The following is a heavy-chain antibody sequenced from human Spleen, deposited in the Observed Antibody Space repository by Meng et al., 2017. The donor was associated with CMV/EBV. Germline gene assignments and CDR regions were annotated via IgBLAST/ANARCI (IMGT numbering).Heavy chain of an antibody. CDR1: GYSFTVYY. D-gene: IGHD4-17*01. J-gene: IGHJ4*02. Sequence: ASVKVSCKASGYSFTVYYIHWVRQAPGQGLEWVGRINPNGGGTVSAQSFQGRVTMTRDTSIRTAYMELTSLRSDDTAVYYCVRSYGDYHFDIWGQGTLVTVSS. V-gene: IGHV1-2*02. CDR3: VRSYGDYHFDI. CDR2: INPNGGGT.